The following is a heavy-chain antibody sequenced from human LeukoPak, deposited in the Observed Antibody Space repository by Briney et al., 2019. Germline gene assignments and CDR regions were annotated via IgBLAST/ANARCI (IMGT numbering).Heavy chain of an antibody. D-gene: IGHD3-10*01. CDR2: IRHDGSDV. CDR1: GFNFGNYY. V-gene: IGHV3-7*04. Sequence: PGGSLRLSCVASGFNFGNYYMSWVRQAPGKGLEWVADIRHDGSDVYNVDSVRGRFTISRDNAKNSLFLQMNSLKDEDTAVYYCARDGSGSDFSLDYWGQGTLVTVSS. J-gene: IGHJ4*02. CDR3: ARDGSGSDFSLDY.